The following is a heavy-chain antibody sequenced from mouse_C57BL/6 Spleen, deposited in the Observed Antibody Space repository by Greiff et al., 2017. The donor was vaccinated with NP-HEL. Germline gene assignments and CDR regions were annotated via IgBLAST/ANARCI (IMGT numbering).Heavy chain of an antibody. Sequence: VQLQQSGAELVRPGTSVKLSCKASGYTFTSYWMHWVKQRPGQGLEWIGVIDPSDSYTNYNQKFKGKATFTVDTSSSTAYMQLSSLTSEDSAVYYCARRGYYDYGYAMDYWGQGTSVTVSS. CDR2: IDPSDSYT. CDR1: GYTFTSYW. V-gene: IGHV1-59*01. J-gene: IGHJ4*01. D-gene: IGHD2-4*01. CDR3: ARRGYYDYGYAMDY.